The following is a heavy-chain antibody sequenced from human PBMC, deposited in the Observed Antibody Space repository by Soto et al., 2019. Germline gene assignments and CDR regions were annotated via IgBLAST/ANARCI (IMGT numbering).Heavy chain of an antibody. CDR1: GSSISSTDYY. Sequence: SGTLSLTCAVSGSSISSTDYYWSWIRQPPGKGLEWIGYIYYTGSTYYNPSLKSRVTISIDTSNNQFSLKLSSVTAADTAVYYCAREGASDMITLAGYEPIGYWGQGTLVTVSS. V-gene: IGHV4-30-4*01. J-gene: IGHJ4*02. CDR2: IYYTGST. CDR3: AREGASDMITLAGYEPIGY. D-gene: IGHD3-16*01.